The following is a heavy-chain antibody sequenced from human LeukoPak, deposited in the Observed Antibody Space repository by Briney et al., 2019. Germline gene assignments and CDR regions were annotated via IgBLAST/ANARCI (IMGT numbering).Heavy chain of an antibody. CDR2: ISSSGSTI. Sequence: GGSLRLSCAASGFTFSSYEMNWVRQAPGKGLEWVSYISSSGSTIYYADSVKGRFTISRDNAKTSLYLQMNSLRAEDTAVYYCARDLILADRGGNSAHDYWGQGTLVTVSS. CDR1: GFTFSSYE. D-gene: IGHD2-15*01. V-gene: IGHV3-48*03. CDR3: ARDLILADRGGNSAHDY. J-gene: IGHJ4*02.